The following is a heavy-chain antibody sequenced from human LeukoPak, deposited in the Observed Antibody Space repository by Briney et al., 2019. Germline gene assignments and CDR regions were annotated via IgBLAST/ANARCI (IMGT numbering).Heavy chain of an antibody. V-gene: IGHV4-34*01. CDR3: ARKAGDSGVGVDY. J-gene: IGHJ4*02. D-gene: IGHD7-27*01. Sequence: SETLSLTCAVYGVSFSGYYWSWIRQPPGKGLEWIGEINHSGSTNYNPSLKSRVTMSVDTSKNQFSLKLSSVTALDTAVYYCARKAGDSGVGVDYWGQGTLVTVSS. CDR2: INHSGST. CDR1: GVSFSGYY.